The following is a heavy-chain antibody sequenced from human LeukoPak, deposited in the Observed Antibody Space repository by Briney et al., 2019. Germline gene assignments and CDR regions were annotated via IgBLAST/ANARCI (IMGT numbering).Heavy chain of an antibody. Sequence: GSLRLSCAASGFTFDDYGMSWVRQGPGKGLEWVANIKQDGSEKYYVDSVKGRFTISRDNSRDTLYLQMNSLRAEDTAVYYCAKSRAATGLLEPFDYWGQGTLVTVSS. D-gene: IGHD6-13*01. J-gene: IGHJ4*02. CDR3: AKSRAATGLLEPFDY. V-gene: IGHV3-7*03. CDR1: GFTFDDYG. CDR2: IKQDGSEK.